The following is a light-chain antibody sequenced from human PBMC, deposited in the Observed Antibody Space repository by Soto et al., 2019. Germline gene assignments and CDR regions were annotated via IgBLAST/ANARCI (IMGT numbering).Light chain of an antibody. CDR2: AAS. V-gene: IGKV1-27*01. CDR3: QKYNSAPITKWT. CDR1: QGISNY. Sequence: DIQMTQSPSSLSASVGDRVTITCRASQGISNYLAWYQQKPGKVPKLLIYAASTLQSGVPSRFSGSGSGADFTLTISSLQPEDFATYYCQKYNSAPITKWTFGQGTKV. J-gene: IGKJ1*01.